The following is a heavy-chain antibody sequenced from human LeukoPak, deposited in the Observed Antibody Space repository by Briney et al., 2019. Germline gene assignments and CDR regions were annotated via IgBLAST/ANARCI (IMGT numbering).Heavy chain of an antibody. CDR1: GFTFSRYG. CDR3: ARDSPLGYCTNGVCYNFDY. CDR2: IRYDGSNK. V-gene: IGHV3-30*02. D-gene: IGHD2-8*01. J-gene: IGHJ4*02. Sequence: PGGPLRLSCAASGFTFSRYGMHWVRQAPGKGLEGVAFIRYDGSNKYYADSVKGRFTISRDNSKNTLYLQMNSLRAEDTAVYYCARDSPLGYCTNGVCYNFDYWGQGTLVTVSS.